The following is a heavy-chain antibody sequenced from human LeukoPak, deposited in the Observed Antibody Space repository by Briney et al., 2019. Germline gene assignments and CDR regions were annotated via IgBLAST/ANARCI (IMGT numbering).Heavy chain of an antibody. V-gene: IGHV3-64*01. J-gene: IGHJ4*02. Sequence: GGSLRLSFAASGFTFSSYAMHWVRPAPGKGLEYVSAISSNGGSTYYANSVKGRFTISRDNSKNTLYLQMGSLRAEDMAVYYCASSRYFDWHIDYWGQGTLVTVSS. D-gene: IGHD3-9*01. CDR1: GFTFSSYA. CDR3: ASSRYFDWHIDY. CDR2: ISSNGGST.